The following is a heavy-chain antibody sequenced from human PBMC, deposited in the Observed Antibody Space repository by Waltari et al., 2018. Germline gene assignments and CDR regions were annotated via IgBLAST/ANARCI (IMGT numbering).Heavy chain of an antibody. D-gene: IGHD2-15*01. V-gene: IGHV4-39*01. J-gene: IGHJ4*02. Sequence: SGDSISSSSYYWGWVRQPPGKGLEWIGNMYYSGSTYYNPSLKSRVTISGDTSKSQFSLKLSSVTAADTSMYYCVRHARTTSGGKHFDHWGQGMLVTVSP. CDR3: VRHARTTSGGKHFDH. CDR2: MYYSGST. CDR1: GDSISSSSYY.